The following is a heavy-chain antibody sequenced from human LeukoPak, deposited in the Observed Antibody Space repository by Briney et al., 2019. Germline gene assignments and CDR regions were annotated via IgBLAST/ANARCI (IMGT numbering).Heavy chain of an antibody. CDR3: ARDLNYYDSSGYGH. Sequence: PGGSLRLSCAASGFTFSTNYMSWLRQAPGKGLEWVSVIYSGGSPYYADSVKGRFTISRDNSKNTLYLQMNSLRAEDTAVYYCARDLNYYDSSGYGHWGQGTLVTVSS. CDR1: GFTFSTNY. CDR2: IYSGGSP. D-gene: IGHD3-22*01. V-gene: IGHV3-53*01. J-gene: IGHJ4*02.